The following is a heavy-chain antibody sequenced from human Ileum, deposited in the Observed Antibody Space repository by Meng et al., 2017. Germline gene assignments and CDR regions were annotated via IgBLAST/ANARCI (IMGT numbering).Heavy chain of an antibody. J-gene: IGHJ4*02. CDR2: ISRSGTT. CDR3: ARSGVTTVTYLD. Sequence: HVHLQQWGAGLVKPSETLSLTCAIGGGSFSTYYWSWIRQPPGKGLEWIGEISRSGTTNYNPSLKSRVTISVDTSKNQFSLTVTSVTAADSALYYCARSGVTTVTYLDWGQGTLVTVSS. V-gene: IGHV4-34*01. D-gene: IGHD4-11*01. CDR1: GGSFSTYY.